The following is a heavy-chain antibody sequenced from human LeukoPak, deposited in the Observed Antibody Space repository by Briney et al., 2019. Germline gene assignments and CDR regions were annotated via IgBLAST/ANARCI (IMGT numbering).Heavy chain of an antibody. D-gene: IGHD3-10*01. CDR2: INAGNGNT. V-gene: IGHV1-3*01. CDR3: AREGSYYGMDV. Sequence: ASVKVSCKASGYTFTSYAINWVRQAPGQRLEWMGWINAGNGNTEYSQKFQGRVTITRDTSASTAYMELSSLRSEDTAVYYCAREGSYYGMDVWGQGTTVTVSS. CDR1: GYTFTSYA. J-gene: IGHJ6*02.